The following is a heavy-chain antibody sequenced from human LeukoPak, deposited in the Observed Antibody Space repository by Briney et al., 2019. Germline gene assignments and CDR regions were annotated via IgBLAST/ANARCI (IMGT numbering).Heavy chain of an antibody. CDR2: IYYSGST. Sequence: SQTLSLTCTVSGGSISSGDYYWSWIRQPPGKGLEWIGYIYYSGSTYYNPSLRSRVTISVDTSKNQFSLKLSSVTAADTAVYYCARNRASRHQLPYYFDYWGHGTLVTVSS. J-gene: IGHJ4*01. CDR1: GGSISSGDYY. V-gene: IGHV4-30-4*01. D-gene: IGHD2-2*01. CDR3: ARNRASRHQLPYYFDY.